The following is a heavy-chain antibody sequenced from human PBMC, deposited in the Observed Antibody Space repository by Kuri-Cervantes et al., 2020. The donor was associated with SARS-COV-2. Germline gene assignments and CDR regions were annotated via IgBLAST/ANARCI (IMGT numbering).Heavy chain of an antibody. CDR2: MFTSGVT. J-gene: IGHJ6*03. Sequence: SETLSLTCTVSGASMRSGNHYWSWIRQSAGKGLECVGYMFTSGVTNYNPSLNGRVSISGDMSKSQFSLKLSSVTAADTAVYYCARVVDYYYYMDVWGKGTTVTVSS. CDR1: GASMRSGNHY. D-gene: IGHD6-6*01. CDR3: ARVVDYYYYMDV. V-gene: IGHV4-61*09.